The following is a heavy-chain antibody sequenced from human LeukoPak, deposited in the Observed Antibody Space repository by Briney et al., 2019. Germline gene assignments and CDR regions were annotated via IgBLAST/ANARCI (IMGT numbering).Heavy chain of an antibody. CDR1: GYSFTGYW. V-gene: IGHV5-51*01. CDR2: IYPGDSDT. J-gene: IGHJ4*02. Sequence: GESLKISCKGFGYSFTGYWIGWVRQMPGKGLEWMGIIYPGDSDTRYSPSSQGQVSISADKSISTAYLQWSSLKASETAMYYCARREGSWYIDYWGQGTLVTASS. CDR3: ARREGSWYIDY. D-gene: IGHD2-15*01.